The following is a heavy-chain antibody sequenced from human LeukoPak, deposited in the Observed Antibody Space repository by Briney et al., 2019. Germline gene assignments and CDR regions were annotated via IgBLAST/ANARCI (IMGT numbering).Heavy chain of an antibody. CDR1: GFVVNNNY. CDR2: IYSAGSR. J-gene: IGHJ4*02. V-gene: IGHV3-53*04. Sequence: GGSLTLSCAASGFVVNNNYMSWVRQAPGKGLEWVSTIYSAGSRYYADSVKGRFTISRHNSENTLYLQMGSLRAEDMAVYYCARVNVDTAFDYWGQGTLVTVSS. D-gene: IGHD5-18*01. CDR3: ARVNVDTAFDY.